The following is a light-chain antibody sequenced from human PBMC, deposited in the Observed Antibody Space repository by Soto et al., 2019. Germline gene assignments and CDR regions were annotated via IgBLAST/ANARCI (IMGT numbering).Light chain of an antibody. V-gene: IGKV3-11*01. Sequence: IVLTQYPATLSLSPVERATLSCRASQSVSSYLAWYQQKPGQAPRLLIYDASNRATGIPARFSGSGSGTDFTLTISSLEPEDFAVYYCQQRSNWPWTFGQGSNVDIK. CDR1: QSVSSY. J-gene: IGKJ1*01. CDR2: DAS. CDR3: QQRSNWPWT.